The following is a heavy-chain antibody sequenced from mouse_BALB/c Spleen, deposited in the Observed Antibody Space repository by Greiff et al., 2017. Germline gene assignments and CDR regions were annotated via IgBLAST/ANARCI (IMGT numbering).Heavy chain of an antibody. D-gene: IGHD1-1*01. CDR1: GFTFSSFG. V-gene: IGHV5-17*02. Sequence: EVKLVESGGGLVQPGGSRKLSCAASGFTFSSFGMHWVRQAPEKGLEWVAYISRGSSTIYYADTVKGRFTISRDNPKNTLFLQMTSLRSEDTAMYYCARRSYGRSYWYFDVWGAGTTVTVSS. J-gene: IGHJ1*01. CDR2: ISRGSSTI. CDR3: ARRSYGRSYWYFDV.